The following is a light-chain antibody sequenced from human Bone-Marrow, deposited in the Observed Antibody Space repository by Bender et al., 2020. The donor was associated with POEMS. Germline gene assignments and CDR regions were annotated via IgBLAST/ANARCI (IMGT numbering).Light chain of an antibody. CDR3: ATWDDSLNGWV. CDR1: GGSIDSEF. CDR2: DDN. V-gene: IGLV6-57*03. Sequence: FVLTQPRSVSESLGKTVVISCTRSGGSIDSEFVQWFQQRPGSGPVTVIYDDNRRPSGVPDRFSGSNSGTSASLAISGLLSDDEADFYCATWDDSLNGWVFGGGTKLTVL. J-gene: IGLJ3*02.